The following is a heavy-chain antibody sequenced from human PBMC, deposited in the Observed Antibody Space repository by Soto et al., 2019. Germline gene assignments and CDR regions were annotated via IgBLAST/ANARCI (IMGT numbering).Heavy chain of an antibody. CDR3: ARHKDAGSDRGGMDV. CDR1: GGSISNFY. V-gene: IGHV4-59*08. J-gene: IGHJ6*02. D-gene: IGHD6-25*01. Sequence: QVQLQESGPGLVKPSETLSLTCTVSGGSISNFYWTWIRQPPGKGLEWIGNVHYSGSINYNPSLKSRLTTAVDTAKHQLSLNLSSVTAADTAVYYCARHKDAGSDRGGMDVWGQGTTVTVSS. CDR2: VHYSGSI.